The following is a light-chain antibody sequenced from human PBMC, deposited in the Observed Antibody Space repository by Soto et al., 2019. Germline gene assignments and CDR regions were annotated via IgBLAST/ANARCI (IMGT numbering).Light chain of an antibody. J-gene: IGKJ1*01. CDR2: AAS. CDR3: LQHNSYPWT. CDR1: QDIDNF. V-gene: IGKV1-17*03. Sequence: IQMTHAPSVMSASVGDRVTIICRASQDIDNFLAWFQHKPGNVPKRLIFAASSLQSVVPSRFSGRGSGTEFTLTIASLQPDDFATYYCLQHNSYPWTFGQGTKVDIK.